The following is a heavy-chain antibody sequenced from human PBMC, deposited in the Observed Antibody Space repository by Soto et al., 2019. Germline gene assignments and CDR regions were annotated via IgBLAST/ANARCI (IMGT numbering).Heavy chain of an antibody. J-gene: IGHJ3*02. CDR2: IIPIFGTA. V-gene: IGHV1-69*13. CDR3: ASQSGGSAHSYDAFDI. D-gene: IGHD2-15*01. Sequence: SVKVSCKASGGTFSSYAISWVRQAPGQGLEWMGGIIPIFGTANYAQKFQGRVTITADESTSTAYMELSSLRSEDTAAYYCASQSGGSAHSYDAFDIWGQGTMVTVS. CDR1: GGTFSSYA.